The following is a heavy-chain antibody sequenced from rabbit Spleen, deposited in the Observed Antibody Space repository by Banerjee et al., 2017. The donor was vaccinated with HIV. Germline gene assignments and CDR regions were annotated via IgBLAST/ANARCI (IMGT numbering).Heavy chain of an antibody. V-gene: IGHV1S45*01. CDR2: IYGGTSGT. J-gene: IGHJ4*01. CDR3: AREGTGGAGHGDANL. Sequence: QEQLEESGGDLVKPEGSLTLTCTASGFTISSSYWICWVRQAPGKGLEWIGCIYGGTSGTVYASWAKGRFTISKTSSTTVTLQMNSLTAADTATYFCAREGTGGAGHGDANLWGPGTLVTVS. D-gene: IGHD2-1*01. CDR1: GFTISSSYW.